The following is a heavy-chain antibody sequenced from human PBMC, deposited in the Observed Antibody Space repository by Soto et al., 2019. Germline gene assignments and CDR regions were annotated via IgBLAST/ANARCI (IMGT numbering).Heavy chain of an antibody. CDR1: GYTFTGYY. CDR2: INPNSGGT. CDR3: ARETGGDDILTGYPLYYYYYGMDV. Sequence: GASVKVSCKASGYTFTGYYMHWVRQAPGQGVEWTGWINPNSGGTNYAQKFQGRVTMTRDTSISTAYMELSRLRSDDTAVYYCARETGGDDILTGYPLYYYYYGMDVWGQGTTVTVSS. J-gene: IGHJ6*02. V-gene: IGHV1-2*02. D-gene: IGHD3-9*01.